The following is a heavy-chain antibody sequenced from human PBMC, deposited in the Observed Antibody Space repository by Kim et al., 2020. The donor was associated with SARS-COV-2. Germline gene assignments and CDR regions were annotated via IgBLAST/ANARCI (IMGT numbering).Heavy chain of an antibody. D-gene: IGHD6-19*01. V-gene: IGHV3-33*06. CDR3: AKDQYSRGWFVGYYYYYGMDV. Sequence: GGSLRLSCAASGFTFSSYGMHWVRQAPGKGLEWVAVIWYDGSNKYYADSVKGRFTISRDNSKNTLYLQMNSLRAEDTAVYYCAKDQYSRGWFVGYYYYYGMDVWGQGTTVTVSS. CDR2: IWYDGSNK. J-gene: IGHJ6*02. CDR1: GFTFSSYG.